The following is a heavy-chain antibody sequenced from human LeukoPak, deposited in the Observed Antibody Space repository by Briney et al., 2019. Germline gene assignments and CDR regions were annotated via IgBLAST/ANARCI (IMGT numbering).Heavy chain of an antibody. J-gene: IGHJ6*02. D-gene: IGHD6-13*01. V-gene: IGHV4-34*01. CDR1: GGSFSGYY. Sequence: SETLSLTCAVYGGSFSGYYWSWIRQPPGKGLEWIGEINHSGSTNYNPSLKSRVTISVDTSKNQFFLKLSSVTAADTAVYYCARSSSTNEAGYYYGMDVWGQGTTVTVSS. CDR2: INHSGST. CDR3: ARSSSTNEAGYYYGMDV.